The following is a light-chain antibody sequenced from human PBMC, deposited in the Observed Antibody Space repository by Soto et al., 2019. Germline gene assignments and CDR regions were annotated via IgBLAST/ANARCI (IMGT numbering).Light chain of an antibody. CDR2: GAS. J-gene: IGKJ3*01. CDR1: ESVSTN. Sequence: EIEMTQSPATLSRAAGERVTLSCRASESVSTNLAWYQQKAGQAPRLLIYGASTRATGIPARFSGSGSGTEFTLTISSLQSEDFAVYYCQQRSNWLFGPGTKVDIK. CDR3: QQRSNWL. V-gene: IGKV3-15*01.